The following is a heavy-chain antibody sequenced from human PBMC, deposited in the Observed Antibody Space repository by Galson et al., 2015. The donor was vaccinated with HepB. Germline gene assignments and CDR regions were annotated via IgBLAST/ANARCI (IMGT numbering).Heavy chain of an antibody. Sequence: SVKVSCKASGGTFSSYAISWVRQAPGQGLEWMGGIIPIFGTANYAQKFQGRVTITADKSTSTAYMELSSLRSEDTAVYYCARIPCRGGDCYYPHWGQGTLVTVSS. J-gene: IGHJ4*02. CDR3: ARIPCRGGDCYYPH. D-gene: IGHD2-21*02. CDR1: GGTFSSYA. CDR2: IIPIFGTA. V-gene: IGHV1-69*06.